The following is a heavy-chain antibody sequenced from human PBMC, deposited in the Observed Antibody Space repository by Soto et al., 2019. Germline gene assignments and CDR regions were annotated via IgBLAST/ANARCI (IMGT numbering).Heavy chain of an antibody. V-gene: IGHV5-10-1*01. D-gene: IGHD3-10*01. CDR3: VRRHYSGSGPNDS. CDR2: IDPSDSYT. Sequence: GESLKISCKGSGYSFTSYWISWVRQMPGKGLEWMGRIDPSDSYTNYSPSFQGHVTISADKSISTAYLQWSNLQASDSAMYYCVRRHYSGSGPNDSWGQGTLVTVSS. J-gene: IGHJ4*02. CDR1: GYSFTSYW.